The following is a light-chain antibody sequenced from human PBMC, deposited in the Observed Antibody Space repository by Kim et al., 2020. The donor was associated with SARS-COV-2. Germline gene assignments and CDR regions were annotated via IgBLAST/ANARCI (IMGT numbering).Light chain of an antibody. J-gene: IGKJ5*01. CDR3: LQHNTYPIT. Sequence: ASEGDRVTYAGGASQDIRNDLGWYQQNQGRAPKRLILGASSLQSGVPSRFGGIGSGTEFTLTISSLQPEDFATYFCLQHNTYPITFGQGTRLGIK. CDR1: QDIRND. V-gene: IGKV1-17*01. CDR2: GAS.